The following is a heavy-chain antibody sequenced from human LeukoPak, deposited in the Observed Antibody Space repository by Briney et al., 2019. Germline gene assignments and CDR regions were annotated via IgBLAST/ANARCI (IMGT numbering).Heavy chain of an antibody. Sequence: SETLSLTCTVSSGSISSYSWSWIRQPAGKGLEWIGHIYTSGNTNYSPSLKSRVTMSADTSKNQFSLKVNSVTAADTAVYYCARLSSSSSWPYYYYGMDVWGQGTTVTVS. V-gene: IGHV4-4*07. D-gene: IGHD6-13*01. CDR1: SGSISSYS. CDR2: IYTSGNT. J-gene: IGHJ6*02. CDR3: ARLSSSSSWPYYYYGMDV.